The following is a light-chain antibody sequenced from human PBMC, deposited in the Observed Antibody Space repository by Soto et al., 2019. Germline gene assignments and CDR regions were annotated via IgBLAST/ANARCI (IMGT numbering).Light chain of an antibody. V-gene: IGKV1-9*01. J-gene: IGKJ5*01. CDR2: AAS. Sequence: DIQLTQSPSFLSASVGDRVTITCRASQGISSYLAWYQQKPGKAPKLLIYAASTLQSGVPSRFSGSGSGTDFTLTISCLQSEDFTTYYCQQANSFPITFGQGTRLEIK. CDR3: QQANSFPIT. CDR1: QGISSY.